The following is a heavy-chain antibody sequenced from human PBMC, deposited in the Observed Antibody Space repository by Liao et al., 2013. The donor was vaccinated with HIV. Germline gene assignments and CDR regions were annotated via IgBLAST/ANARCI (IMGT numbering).Heavy chain of an antibody. V-gene: IGHV4-30-4*08. D-gene: IGHD2-2*01. J-gene: IGHJ5*02. CDR1: GGSISSGDYY. CDR2: IYYSGST. Sequence: QVQLQESGPGLVKPSQTLSLTCTVSGGSISSGDYYWSWIRQPPGKGLEWIGYIYYSGSTYYNPSLKSRVTISVDTSKNQFSLKLSSVTAADTAVYYCARDLFSCSSTSCYEDMFDPWGQGTLVTVSS. CDR3: ARDLFSCSSTSCYEDMFDP.